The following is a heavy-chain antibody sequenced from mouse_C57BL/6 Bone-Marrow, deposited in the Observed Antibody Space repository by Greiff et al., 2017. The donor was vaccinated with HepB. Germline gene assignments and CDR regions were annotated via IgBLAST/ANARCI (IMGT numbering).Heavy chain of an antibody. V-gene: IGHV1-81*01. CDR1: GYTFTSYG. CDR2: IYPRSGNT. CDR3: ARPFITTVVAPHYFDY. D-gene: IGHD1-1*01. Sequence: VKLMESGAELARPGASVKLSCKASGYTFTSYGISWVKQRTGQGLEWIGEIYPRSGNTYYNEKFKGKATLTADKSSSTAYMELRSLTSEDSAVYFWARPFITTVVAPHYFDYWGQGTTLTVSS. J-gene: IGHJ2*01.